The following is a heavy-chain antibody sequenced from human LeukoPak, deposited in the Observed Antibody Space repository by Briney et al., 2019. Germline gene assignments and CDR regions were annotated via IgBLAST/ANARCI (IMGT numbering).Heavy chain of an antibody. CDR2: IYSGGST. CDR1: GFTLSSNY. Sequence: GGSLRLSCAASGFTLSSNYMSWVRQAPGKGLEWVSVIYSGGSTYYADSVKGRFTISRDNSKNTLYLQMNSLRAEDTAVYYCARGDYGDFYYFDYWGQGTLVTGSS. D-gene: IGHD4-17*01. J-gene: IGHJ4*02. CDR3: ARGDYGDFYYFDY. V-gene: IGHV3-66*01.